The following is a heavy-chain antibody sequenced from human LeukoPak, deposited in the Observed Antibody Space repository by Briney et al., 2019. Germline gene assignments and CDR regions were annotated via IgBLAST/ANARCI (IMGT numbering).Heavy chain of an antibody. D-gene: IGHD3-10*01. CDR1: GGSFSGYY. CDR3: ARVSGVFYYYYYMDV. CDR2: INHSGST. J-gene: IGHJ6*03. V-gene: IGHV4-34*01. Sequence: SETLSLTCAVYGGSFSGYYWSWIRQPPGKGLEWIGEINHSGSTNHNPSLKSRVTISVDTSKNQFSLKLSSVTAADTAVYYCARVSGVFYYYYYMDVWGKGTTVTVSS.